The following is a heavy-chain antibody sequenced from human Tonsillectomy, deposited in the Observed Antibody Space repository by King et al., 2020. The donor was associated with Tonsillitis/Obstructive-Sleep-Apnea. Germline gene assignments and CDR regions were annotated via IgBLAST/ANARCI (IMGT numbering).Heavy chain of an antibody. J-gene: IGHJ6*03. CDR1: GYSFTSYW. CDR2: IYPGDSDT. D-gene: IGHD3-3*01. Sequence: VQLVESGAEVKKPGESLKISCKGSGYSFTSYWIGWVRQMPGKGLEWMGIIYPGDSDTRYSPSFQGQVTISADKSISTAYLQWSSLKASDTAMYYCARGPSLRFLVDYYMDVWGKGTTVTVSS. CDR3: ARGPSLRFLVDYYMDV. V-gene: IGHV5-51*01.